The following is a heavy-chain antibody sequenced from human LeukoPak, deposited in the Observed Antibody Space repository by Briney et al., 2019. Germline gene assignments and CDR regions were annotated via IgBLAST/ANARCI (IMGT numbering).Heavy chain of an antibody. CDR2: ITSASDLT. J-gene: IGHJ2*01. Sequence: PGGSLRLSCAASGFTLSTYGLTWVRQAPGKGLEWVSTITSASDLTFYADSVKGRFTISRDNSRNTLYLQVNSLRADDTAVYYCAKSLLGSGSYSWYFDLWGRGTLVTVSS. CDR3: AKSLLGSGSYSWYFDL. CDR1: GFTLSTYG. V-gene: IGHV3-23*01. D-gene: IGHD1-26*01.